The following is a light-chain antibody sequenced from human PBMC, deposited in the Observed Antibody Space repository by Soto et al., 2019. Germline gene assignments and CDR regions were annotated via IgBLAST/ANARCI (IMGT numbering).Light chain of an antibody. CDR2: KAS. CDR3: QQYNSYLYT. V-gene: IGKV1-5*03. Sequence: DIQMTQSPSTLSASVGDRVTITCRASQSISYWLAWYQQKPGKAPKLLIYKASSLEIGVPSRFSGSGSGTEFTLTISSLQPDDFATYYGQQYNSYLYTFGPGTKLDIK. J-gene: IGKJ2*01. CDR1: QSISYW.